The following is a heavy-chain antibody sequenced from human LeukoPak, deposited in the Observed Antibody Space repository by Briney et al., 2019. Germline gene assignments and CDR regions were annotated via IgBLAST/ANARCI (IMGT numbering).Heavy chain of an antibody. CDR1: GFTFDDYA. V-gene: IGHV3-9*03. J-gene: IGHJ4*02. Sequence: GRSLRLSCAASGFTFDDYAMHWVRQAPGKGLEWVSGISWNSGSIGYADSVKGRFTISRDNAKNSLYLQMNSLRVEDMALYYCAKGMYSGYDLGDYYFDYWGQGTLVTVSS. CDR3: AKGMYSGYDLGDYYFDY. D-gene: IGHD5-12*01. CDR2: ISWNSGSI.